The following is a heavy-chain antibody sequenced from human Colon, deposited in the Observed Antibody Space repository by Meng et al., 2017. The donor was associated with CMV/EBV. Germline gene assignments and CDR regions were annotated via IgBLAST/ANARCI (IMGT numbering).Heavy chain of an antibody. V-gene: IGHV3-48*04. J-gene: IGHJ4*02. CDR1: GFTFSSYA. Sequence: GGSLRLSCAASGFTFSSYAMSWVRQVPGKGLEWVSYISSSGSTIYYADSVKGRFTISRDNAKNSLYLQMNSLRAEDTAVYYCARDLVAATPAFDYWGQGTLVTVSS. CDR3: ARDLVAATPAFDY. CDR2: ISSSGSTI. D-gene: IGHD2-15*01.